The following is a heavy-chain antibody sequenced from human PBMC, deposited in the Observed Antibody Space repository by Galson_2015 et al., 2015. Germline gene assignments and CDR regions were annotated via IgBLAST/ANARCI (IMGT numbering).Heavy chain of an antibody. Sequence: SVKVSCKAPGYSFPGYYIHWVRQAPGHGLEWMGRIDPKSGGTSYAREFQGRVTLTTDTSISTAYMDLSSLKSDDTAVYYCARDAAVAADYWGQGTLVTVSS. CDR2: IDPKSGGT. D-gene: IGHD6-19*01. CDR1: GYSFPGYY. J-gene: IGHJ4*02. V-gene: IGHV1-2*06. CDR3: ARDAAVAADY.